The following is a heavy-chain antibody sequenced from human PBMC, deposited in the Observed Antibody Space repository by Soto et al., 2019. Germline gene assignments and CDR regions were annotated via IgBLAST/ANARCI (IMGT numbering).Heavy chain of an antibody. Sequence: GGSLRLSCAASGSSFRDYYMSWIRQSPGKGLEWLSYITSSSSYTHYADSVKGRFTISRDNAKNSLYLQMNSLRAEDTAVYYCARGERGAFDLWGQGTMVTVSS. CDR2: ITSSSSYT. V-gene: IGHV3-11*06. CDR1: GSSFRDYY. CDR3: ARGERGAFDL. J-gene: IGHJ3*01. D-gene: IGHD2-21*01.